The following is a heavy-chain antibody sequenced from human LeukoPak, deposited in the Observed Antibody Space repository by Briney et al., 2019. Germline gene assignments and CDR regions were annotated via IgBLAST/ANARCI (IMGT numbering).Heavy chain of an antibody. CDR1: GFTFGAYT. J-gene: IGHJ4*02. CDR3: ARDFFHSSDSRPFDY. Sequence: GWSLRLSCAASGFTFGAYTINWVRQAPGKGLEWVSCIFSRSESILYADSVKGRFTISRDSAKNSLYLQMDSLRVEDTAVYYCARDFFHSSDSRPFDYWGQGTLVTVSS. CDR2: IFSRSESI. D-gene: IGHD3-22*01. V-gene: IGHV3-21*01.